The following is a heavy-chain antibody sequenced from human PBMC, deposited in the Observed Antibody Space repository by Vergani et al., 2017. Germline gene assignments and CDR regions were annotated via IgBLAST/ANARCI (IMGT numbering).Heavy chain of an antibody. D-gene: IGHD6-13*01. CDR1: GGSISSSSYY. CDR3: ARIAIDRIAAAVDY. V-gene: IGHV4-39*07. J-gene: IGHJ4*02. Sequence: QLQLQESGPGLVKPSETLSLTCTVSGGSISSSSYYWGWIRQPPGKGREWIGRIYYSGSTYYNPSLKSRVTISVDTSKNQFSLKLSSVTAADTAVYYCARIAIDRIAAAVDYWGQGTLVTVSS. CDR2: IYYSGST.